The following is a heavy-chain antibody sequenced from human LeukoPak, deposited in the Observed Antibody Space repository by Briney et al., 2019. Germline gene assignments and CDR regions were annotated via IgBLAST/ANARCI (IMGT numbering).Heavy chain of an antibody. CDR2: INAGNGNT. J-gene: IGHJ6*04. D-gene: IGHD3-10*01. V-gene: IGHV1-3*01. Sequence: RASVKVSCKASRYTFTSYVMHWVRQAPGQSLEWMGWINAGNGNTKYSQKFQGRVTITTDTSASTAYMELSSLRSEDTAVYYCARFDYGLTSRNYGIDVWGKGTTVTVSS. CDR1: RYTFTSYV. CDR3: ARFDYGLTSRNYGIDV.